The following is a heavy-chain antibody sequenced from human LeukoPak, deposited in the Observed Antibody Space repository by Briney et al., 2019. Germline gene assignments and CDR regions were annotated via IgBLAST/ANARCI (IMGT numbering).Heavy chain of an antibody. D-gene: IGHD5-12*01. CDR1: GFSFRSYP. Sequence: GGSLRLSCAASGFSFRSYPMSWVRQAPGKGLEWVSTISGSDGSTYYADSVKGRFTISRDNSKNTLYLQMNSLRAEDTAVYYCAKKASGYDYTYYFDYWGQGTLVTVSS. CDR2: ISGSDGST. J-gene: IGHJ4*02. CDR3: AKKASGYDYTYYFDY. V-gene: IGHV3-23*01.